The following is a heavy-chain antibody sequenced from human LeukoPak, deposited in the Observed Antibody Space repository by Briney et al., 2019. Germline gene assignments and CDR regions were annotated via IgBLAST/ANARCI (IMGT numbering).Heavy chain of an antibody. V-gene: IGHV3-30*18. CDR1: GFNFYDYH. CDR2: ISYDGRDK. J-gene: IGHJ4*02. Sequence: GGSLRLSCAASGFNFYDYHMHWVCQAPGKGLEWVAIISYDGRDKFYADSVQGRFTISRDTSTNTLYLQMSSLKTEDSATYYCAKDPRYSRTTSCSPDGYFDYWGQGTLVTVSS. D-gene: IGHD2-2*01. CDR3: AKDPRYSRTTSCSPDGYFDY.